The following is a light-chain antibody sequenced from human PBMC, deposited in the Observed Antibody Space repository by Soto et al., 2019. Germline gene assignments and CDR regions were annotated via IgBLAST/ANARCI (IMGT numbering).Light chain of an antibody. CDR3: QQRSNWPLIT. V-gene: IGKV3-11*01. CDR2: DAS. J-gene: IGKJ3*01. CDR1: QSVSSY. Sequence: EIVLTQSPATLSLSPGESATLSCRASQSVSSYLAWYQQKPGQAPRLLVYDASNRAPGIPARYRGSGSGTDFTLTISNLEPEDFAVYYCQQRSNWPLITFGPGTKVDIK.